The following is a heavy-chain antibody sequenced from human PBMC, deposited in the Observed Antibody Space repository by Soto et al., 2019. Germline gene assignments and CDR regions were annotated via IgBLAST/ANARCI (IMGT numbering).Heavy chain of an antibody. V-gene: IGHV4-30-4*01. Sequence: SETLSLTCTVSGGSISSGDYYWSWIRQPPGKGLEWIGYIYYSGSTYYTPSLKSRVTISVDTSKNQFSLELSSVTAADTAVYYCARAPYYYDSSRYYGMDVWGQGTTVTGSS. CDR2: IYYSGST. CDR1: GGSISSGDYY. CDR3: ARAPYYYDSSRYYGMDV. J-gene: IGHJ6*02. D-gene: IGHD3-22*01.